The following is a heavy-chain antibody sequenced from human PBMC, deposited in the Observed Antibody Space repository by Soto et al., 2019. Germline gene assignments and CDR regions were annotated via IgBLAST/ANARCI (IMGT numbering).Heavy chain of an antibody. V-gene: IGHV3-74*01. CDR2: IKSDGRST. D-gene: IGHD1-26*01. J-gene: IGHJ6*02. CDR3: ARAEWELPPLDYYYGMDV. CDR1: GFHFISYL. Sequence: GVSLRLSCAAAGFHFISYLMHWVRQTPGKGLVWVARIKSDGRSTSYGDSVKGRFTISRDNAKNTPYLQMNSLRAEDTAVYYCARAEWELPPLDYYYGMDVWGQGTTVTVSS.